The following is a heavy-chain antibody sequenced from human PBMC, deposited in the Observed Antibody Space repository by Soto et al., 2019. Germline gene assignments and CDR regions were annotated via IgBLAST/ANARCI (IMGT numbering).Heavy chain of an antibody. CDR1: GGTFTYYG. V-gene: IGHV1-69*01. Sequence: QVQLVQSGAEVKRPGSSVKLSCKASGGTFTYYGISWVRQAPGQGLEWMGGIIPIIGPATYAQKFQGRLTITADQSTRTAYMELGSLGSEDTALYYCARDLGTTIAGPPRRETYGGLDPWGQGTLVTVSS. D-gene: IGHD3-22*01. J-gene: IGHJ5*02. CDR2: IIPIIGPA. CDR3: ARDLGTTIAGPPRRETYGGLDP.